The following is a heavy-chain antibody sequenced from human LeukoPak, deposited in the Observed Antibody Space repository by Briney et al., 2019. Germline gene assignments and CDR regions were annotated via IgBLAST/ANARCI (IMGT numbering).Heavy chain of an antibody. V-gene: IGHV3-33*01. CDR1: GFTFRSRG. J-gene: IGHJ5*02. Sequence: GGSLRLSCAASGFTFRSRGMHWVRQAPGRGLEWVAVVWYDDSKEYYADSVEGRFTIARDNSNNNLYLQINILRADDTAVYCCARDSIRGLGTHGWLDTWGQGTLVTVSS. D-gene: IGHD3-16*01. CDR2: VWYDDSKE. CDR3: ARDSIRGLGTHGWLDT.